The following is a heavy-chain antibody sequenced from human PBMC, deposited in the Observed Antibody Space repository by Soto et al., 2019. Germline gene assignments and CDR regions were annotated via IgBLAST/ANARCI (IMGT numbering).Heavy chain of an antibody. CDR1: GFTFSSYW. J-gene: IGHJ6*02. D-gene: IGHD5-12*01. V-gene: IGHV3-7*01. CDR3: ARDLVVTIEYYYYAMDV. CDR2: IKQDGSEK. Sequence: GGSLRLSCAASGFTFSSYWMSWVRQAPGKGLEWVANIKQDGSEKYYVDSVKGRFTISRDNAKNSLYLQMNSLRAEDTAVYYCARDLVVTIEYYYYAMDVWGQGTTVTVSS.